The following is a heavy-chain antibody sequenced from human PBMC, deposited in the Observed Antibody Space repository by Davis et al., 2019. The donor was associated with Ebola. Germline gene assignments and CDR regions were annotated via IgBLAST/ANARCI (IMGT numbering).Heavy chain of an antibody. Sequence: ASVKVSCKASAYTFTSYGITWVRQAPGQGLEWMGWISAYNGNTNYAQKYQGRVTMTTDTSTSTAYMELSSLRSEDTAVYYCARGGDVYGDFYRGAGGGIDYWGQGTLVTVSS. CDR2: ISAYNGNT. V-gene: IGHV1-18*01. D-gene: IGHD4-17*01. CDR3: ARGGDVYGDFYRGAGGGIDY. CDR1: AYTFTSYG. J-gene: IGHJ4*02.